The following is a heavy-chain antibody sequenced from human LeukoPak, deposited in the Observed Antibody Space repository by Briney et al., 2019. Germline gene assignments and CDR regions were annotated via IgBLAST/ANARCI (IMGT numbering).Heavy chain of an antibody. CDR2: IYSGGST. V-gene: IGHV3-66*01. Sequence: GGSLRLSCAASGFTVSSNYMSWVCQAPGKGLEWVSVIYSGGSTYYADSVKGRFTTSRDNSKNTLYLQMNSLRAEDTAVYYCARNGNHGAFDIWGQGTMVTVSS. CDR3: ARNGNHGAFDI. D-gene: IGHD1-1*01. CDR1: GFTVSSNY. J-gene: IGHJ3*02.